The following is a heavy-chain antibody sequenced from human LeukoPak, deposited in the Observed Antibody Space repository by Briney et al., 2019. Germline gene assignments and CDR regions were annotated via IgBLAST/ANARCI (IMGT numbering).Heavy chain of an antibody. CDR1: GGSISSYY. CDR2: VYYSGST. J-gene: IGHJ4*02. Sequence: SETLSLTCTVSGGSISSYYWSWIRQPPGKGLEWIGYVYYSGSTNYNPSLKSQVTISVDTSKNQFSLKLRSVTAADTAVYYCARGNWNYVWDYWGQGTLVTVSS. D-gene: IGHD1-7*01. V-gene: IGHV4-59*01. CDR3: ARGNWNYVWDY.